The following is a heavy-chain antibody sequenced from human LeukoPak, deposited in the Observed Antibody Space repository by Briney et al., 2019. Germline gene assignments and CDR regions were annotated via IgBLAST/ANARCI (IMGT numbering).Heavy chain of an antibody. J-gene: IGHJ3*02. D-gene: IGHD3-3*01. V-gene: IGHV4-39*01. CDR2: IYYSGST. Sequence: SETLSLTCTVSGGSISSSSYCWGWIRQPPGKGLEWIGSIYYSGSTYYNPSLKSRVTISVDTSKNQFSLKLSSVTAADTAVYYCARQRYDFWSGYCTGVDAFDIWGQRTMVTVSS. CDR1: GGSISSSSYC. CDR3: ARQRYDFWSGYCTGVDAFDI.